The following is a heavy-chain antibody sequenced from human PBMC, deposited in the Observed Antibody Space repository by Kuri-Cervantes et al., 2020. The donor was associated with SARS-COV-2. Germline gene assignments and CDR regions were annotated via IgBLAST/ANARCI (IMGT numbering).Heavy chain of an antibody. CDR1: GGSISSYY. J-gene: IGHJ6*03. Sequence: ESLRLSCTVSGGSISSYYWSWIRQPPGKGLEWIGYIYYSGSTNYNPSLKSRVTISVDTSKNQFSLKLSSVTAADTAVYYCARAGYSSSWDHYYYYYMDVWGKGTTVTVSS. CDR2: IYYSGST. D-gene: IGHD6-13*01. CDR3: ARAGYSSSWDHYYYYYMDV. V-gene: IGHV4-59*01.